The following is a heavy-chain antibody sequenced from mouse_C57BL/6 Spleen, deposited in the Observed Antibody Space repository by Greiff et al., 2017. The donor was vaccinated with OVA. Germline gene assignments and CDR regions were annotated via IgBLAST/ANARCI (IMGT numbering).Heavy chain of an antibody. V-gene: IGHV2-2*01. D-gene: IGHD1-1*01. CDR2: IWSGGST. Sequence: QVQLQQSGPGLVQPSQSLSITCTVSGFSLTSYGVHWVRQSPGKGLEWLGVIWSGGSTDYNAAFISRLSISKDNSKSQVFFKMNSLQADDTAIYYCARNRGPYYGSFPYYAMDYWGQGTSVTVSS. CDR3: ARNRGPYYGSFPYYAMDY. J-gene: IGHJ4*01. CDR1: GFSLTSYG.